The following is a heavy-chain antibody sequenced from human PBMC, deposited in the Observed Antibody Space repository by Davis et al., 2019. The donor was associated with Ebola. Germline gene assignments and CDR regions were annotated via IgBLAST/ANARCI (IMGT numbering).Heavy chain of an antibody. Sequence: GESLKISCAASGFTFSTYAMGWVRQAPGKGLEWVAVMSYDGSNKDYADSVKGRFTISRDNSKNTLYLQMNSLRAEDTAVYYCARVITFGGVIVIGEAFDIWGQGTMVTVSS. D-gene: IGHD3-16*02. CDR3: ARVITFGGVIVIGEAFDI. V-gene: IGHV3-30*04. CDR2: MSYDGSNK. J-gene: IGHJ3*02. CDR1: GFTFSTYA.